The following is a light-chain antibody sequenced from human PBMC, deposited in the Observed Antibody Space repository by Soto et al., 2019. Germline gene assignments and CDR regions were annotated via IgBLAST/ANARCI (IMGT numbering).Light chain of an antibody. CDR2: CNS. Sequence: QSVLTQPPSVSGAPGQRVTISCTGRSSNIGAGYDVHWYQQLPGTAPKLLIYCNSNRPSGVPDRFSGSKSGTSASLAITGLQAEDEADYYCQSYDSSLSGYVVFGGGTKLTVL. CDR3: QSYDSSLSGYVV. V-gene: IGLV1-40*01. CDR1: SSNIGAGYD. J-gene: IGLJ2*01.